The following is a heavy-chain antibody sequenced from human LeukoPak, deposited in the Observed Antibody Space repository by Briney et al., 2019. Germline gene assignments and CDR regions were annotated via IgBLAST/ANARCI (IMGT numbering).Heavy chain of an antibody. D-gene: IGHD6-6*01. CDR1: GYSISSGYY. CDR2: IYHSGST. CDR3: ARASNYYYYYMDV. V-gene: IGHV4-38-2*02. J-gene: IGHJ6*03. Sequence: SETLSLTCTVSGYSISSGYYWGWIRQPPGKGLEWTGSIYHSGSTYYNPSLKSRVTISVDTSKNQFSLKLSSVTAADTAVYYCARASNYYYYYMDVWGKGTTVTVSS.